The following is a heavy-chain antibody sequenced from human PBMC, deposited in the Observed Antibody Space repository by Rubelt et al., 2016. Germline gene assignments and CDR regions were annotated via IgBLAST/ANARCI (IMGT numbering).Heavy chain of an antibody. CDR3: ARDSREYYDFWSGEITNYGMDV. J-gene: IGHJ6*02. Sequence: IRQPPGKGLEWIGEINHSGSTNYNPSLKSRVTISVDKSKNQFSLKLSSVTAADTAVYYCARDSREYYDFWSGEITNYGMDVWGQGTTVTVSS. CDR2: INHSGST. V-gene: IGHV4-34*01. D-gene: IGHD3-3*01.